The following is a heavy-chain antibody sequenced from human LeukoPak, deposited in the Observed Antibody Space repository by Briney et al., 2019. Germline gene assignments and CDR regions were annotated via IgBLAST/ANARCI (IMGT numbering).Heavy chain of an antibody. CDR3: ARGRYYGSGSSYYFDY. D-gene: IGHD3-10*01. Sequence: PSQTLSLTCTVSGGSISSGSYYWSWIRQPAGKGLEWIGRIYTSGSTNYNPSLKSRVTISVDTSKNQFSLKLSSVTAADTAVYYCARGRYYGSGSSYYFDYWGQGTLVTVSS. J-gene: IGHJ4*02. CDR1: GGSISSGSYY. CDR2: IYTSGST. V-gene: IGHV4-61*02.